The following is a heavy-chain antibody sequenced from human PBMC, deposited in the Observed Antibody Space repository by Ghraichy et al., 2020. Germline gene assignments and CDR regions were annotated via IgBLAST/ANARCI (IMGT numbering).Heavy chain of an antibody. Sequence: LETLSLTCAVYGGSFSGYYWSWIRQPPGKGLEWIGEVNHSGSTNYNPSLKSRVTISLDTSKNQFFLKLSSVTAADTAVYYCARVDGYNYSLDYWGQGTLVTVSS. D-gene: IGHD5-24*01. CDR2: VNHSGST. J-gene: IGHJ4*02. CDR1: GGSFSGYY. CDR3: ARVDGYNYSLDY. V-gene: IGHV4-34*01.